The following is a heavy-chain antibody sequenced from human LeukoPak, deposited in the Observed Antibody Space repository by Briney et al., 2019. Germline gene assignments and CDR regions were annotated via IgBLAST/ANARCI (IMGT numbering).Heavy chain of an antibody. J-gene: IGHJ6*03. V-gene: IGHV3-23*01. CDR1: GFTFSSSA. Sequence: GGSLRISCTASGFTFSSSAITWVRQASGKGLEWVSGISGSGSGTYYADFVKGRFTISRDNSKNTMSLEMNSLRAEDTAVYYCAKMNGYMDVWGKGTTVTVSS. D-gene: IGHD1-1*01. CDR2: ISGSGSGT. CDR3: AKMNGYMDV.